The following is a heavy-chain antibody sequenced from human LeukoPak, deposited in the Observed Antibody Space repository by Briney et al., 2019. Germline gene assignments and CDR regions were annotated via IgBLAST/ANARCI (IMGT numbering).Heavy chain of an antibody. CDR1: GGSFSGYY. CDR3: ARGRGLLRFLESLSGGIYYFDY. D-gene: IGHD3-3*01. V-gene: IGHV4-34*01. CDR2: INHSGNT. J-gene: IGHJ4*02. Sequence: SETLSLTCAVYGGSFSGYYWSWIRQPPGKGLEWIGEINHSGNTNYHPSLKSRVTISVDTSKNQFSLKLSSVTAADTAVYYCARGRGLLRFLESLSGGIYYFDYWGQGTLVTVSS.